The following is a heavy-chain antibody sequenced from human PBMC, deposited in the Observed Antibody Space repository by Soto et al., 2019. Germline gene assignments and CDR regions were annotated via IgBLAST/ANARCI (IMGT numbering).Heavy chain of an antibody. CDR1: GSSLTEYY. CDR3: WRASGSPLTVYAPLGF. J-gene: IGHJ4*02. D-gene: IGHD2-8*01. CDR2: FNPTTCGT. Sequence: ASVEVSCRASGSSLTEYYLHWVRQAPGLGLERMVWFNPTTCGTTCAQKFVGRVTMTRDRSVNTAYIALSRPRSYDTALHFCWRASGSPLTVYAPLGFCGKGSLGTVAS. V-gene: IGHV1-2*02.